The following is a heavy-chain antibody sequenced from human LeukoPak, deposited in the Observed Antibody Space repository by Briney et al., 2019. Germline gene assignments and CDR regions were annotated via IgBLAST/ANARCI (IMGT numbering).Heavy chain of an antibody. D-gene: IGHD2-2*01. CDR2: IKSKTDGGTT. J-gene: IGHJ4*02. V-gene: IGHV3-15*01. CDR3: AKGYCSSTSCLKTD. CDR1: GFTFSSYW. Sequence: GGSLRLSCAASGFTFSSYWMSWVRQAPGKGLEWVGRIKSKTDGGTTDYAAPVKGRFTISRDDSKNTLYLQMNSLRAEDTAVYYCAKGYCSSTSCLKTDWGQGALVTVSS.